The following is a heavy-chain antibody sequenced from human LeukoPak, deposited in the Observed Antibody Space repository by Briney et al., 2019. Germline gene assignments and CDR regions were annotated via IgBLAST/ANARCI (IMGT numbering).Heavy chain of an antibody. J-gene: IGHJ4*02. D-gene: IGHD3-10*01. Sequence: GGSLRLSCAASGFTFSSYGMTWVRQAPGKGLEWVSGISGSGGSTYYADSVKGRFTISRDNSKNTLYLQMNSLRAEDTAVYYCAKDRYYGSGSSPFDYWGQGTLVTVSS. CDR3: AKDRYYGSGSSPFDY. CDR1: GFTFSSYG. CDR2: ISGSGGST. V-gene: IGHV3-23*01.